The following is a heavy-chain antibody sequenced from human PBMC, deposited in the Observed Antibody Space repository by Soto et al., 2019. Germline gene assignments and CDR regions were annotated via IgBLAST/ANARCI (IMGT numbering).Heavy chain of an antibody. CDR3: AVTYYDFWSGYYRGRAPLWYYYYYGMDV. J-gene: IGHJ6*02. CDR2: ISYDGSNK. Sequence: QVQLVESGGGVVQPGRSLRLSCAASGFTFSSYAMHWVRQAPGKGLEWVAVISYDGSNKYYADSVKGRFTISRDNSKSTLYLQMNSLRAEDTAVYYCAVTYYDFWSGYYRGRAPLWYYYYYGMDVWGQGTTVTVSS. D-gene: IGHD3-3*01. V-gene: IGHV3-30-3*01. CDR1: GFTFSSYA.